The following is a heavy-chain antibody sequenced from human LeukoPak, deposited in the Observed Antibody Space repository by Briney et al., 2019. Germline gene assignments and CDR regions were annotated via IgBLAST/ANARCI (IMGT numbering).Heavy chain of an antibody. V-gene: IGHV1-69*02. Sequence: ASVKVSCKASGYTFTGYYMHWVRQAPGQGLEWMGRIIPILGIANYAQKFQGRVTITADKSTSTAYMELSSLRSEDTAVYYCATSGGYYYDSSGYYDYWGQGTLVTVSS. CDR1: GYTFTGYY. J-gene: IGHJ4*02. CDR3: ATSGGYYYDSSGYYDY. D-gene: IGHD3-22*01. CDR2: IIPILGIA.